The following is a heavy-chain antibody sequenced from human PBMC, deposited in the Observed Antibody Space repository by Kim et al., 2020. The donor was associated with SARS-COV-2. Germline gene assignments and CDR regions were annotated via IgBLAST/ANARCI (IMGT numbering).Heavy chain of an antibody. Sequence: GTTDYAAPVKGRFTISRDDSKNTLYLQMNSLKTEDTAVYYCTTASGSPDYWGQGTLVTVSS. J-gene: IGHJ4*02. V-gene: IGHV3-15*01. D-gene: IGHD1-26*01. CDR2: GTT. CDR3: TTASGSPDY.